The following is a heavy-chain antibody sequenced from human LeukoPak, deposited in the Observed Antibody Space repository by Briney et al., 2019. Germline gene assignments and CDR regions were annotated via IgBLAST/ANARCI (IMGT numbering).Heavy chain of an antibody. CDR2: ISAYNGNT. Sequence: ASVKVSCKASGYTFTSYGISWVRQAPGQGLEWMGWISAYNGNTNYAQKLQGRVTMTTDTSTSTAYIELRSLRSDDTAVYYCARASRLETTYYDFWSGYSDLDYWGQGTLVTVSS. D-gene: IGHD3-3*01. CDR1: GYTFTSYG. J-gene: IGHJ4*02. V-gene: IGHV1-18*01. CDR3: ARASRLETTYYDFWSGYSDLDY.